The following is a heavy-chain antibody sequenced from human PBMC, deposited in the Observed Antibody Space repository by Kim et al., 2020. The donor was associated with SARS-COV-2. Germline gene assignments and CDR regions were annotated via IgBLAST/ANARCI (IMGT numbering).Heavy chain of an antibody. J-gene: IGHJ4*02. D-gene: IGHD6-19*01. CDR3: ARHNREWLVLVPDYFDY. CDR2: IYYRGST. V-gene: IGHV4-39*01. Sequence: SETLSLTCTVSGGSISSSSYYWGWIRQPPGKGLEWIGSIYYRGSTYYNPSLKSRVTISVDTSKNQFSLKLSSVTAADTAVYYCARHNREWLVLVPDYFDYWGQGTLVTVSS. CDR1: GGSISSSSYY.